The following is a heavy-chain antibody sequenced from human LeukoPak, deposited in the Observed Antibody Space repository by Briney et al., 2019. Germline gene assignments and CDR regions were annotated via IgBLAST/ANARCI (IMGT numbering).Heavy chain of an antibody. D-gene: IGHD6-13*01. CDR3: ARDGAAAGVFDY. J-gene: IGHJ4*02. V-gene: IGHV4-59*01. Sequence: SETLSLTCTVSGGSISSYYWSWIRQPPGKGLEWIGYIYYSGSTNYNPSLKSRVTISADTSKNQFSLKLSSVTAADTAVYYCARDGAAAGVFDYWGQGTLVTVSS. CDR2: IYYSGST. CDR1: GGSISSYY.